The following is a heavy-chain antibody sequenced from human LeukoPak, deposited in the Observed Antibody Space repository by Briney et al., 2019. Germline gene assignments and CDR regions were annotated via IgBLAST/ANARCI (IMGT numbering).Heavy chain of an antibody. V-gene: IGHV3-23*01. CDR2: ISSRGDST. J-gene: IGHJ4*02. CDR1: GFPFSNFA. CDR3: AKGPRPDITVAHTVEK. D-gene: IGHD6-19*01. Sequence: GGSLRPPCAALGFPFSNFAMSWVRPAPRKGLEWGSTISSRGDSTYDADSVKGRFTISRDNSKNSLYLQMNSVRAEDTAVYYCAKGPRPDITVAHTVEKWGQGTLVSVSS.